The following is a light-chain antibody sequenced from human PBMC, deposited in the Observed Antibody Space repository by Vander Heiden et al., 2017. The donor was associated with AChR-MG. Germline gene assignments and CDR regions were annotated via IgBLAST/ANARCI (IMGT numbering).Light chain of an antibody. V-gene: IGLV2-14*03. CDR3: SSYSARSVV. Sequence: QSALPQPASVSGSPGQSITISCTGTNSDIGSFDSVSWYQQHPGSAPKLIIFDVRNRPSGVANRFSGSKSGNTASLTVSGLQAEDEADYFCSSYSARSVVFGGGTKLTVL. J-gene: IGLJ2*01. CDR1: NSDIGSFDS. CDR2: DVR.